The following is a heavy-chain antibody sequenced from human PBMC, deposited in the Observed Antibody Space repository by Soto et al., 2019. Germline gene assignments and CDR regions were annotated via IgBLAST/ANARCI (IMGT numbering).Heavy chain of an antibody. CDR3: ARHVSYDFWSGYLVGFDY. CDR1: GGSISSSNW. Sequence: SETLCLTCAVAGGSISSSNWWCWVRPPPGKGLEWIGEIYHSGSTNYNPSLKSRVTISVDKSKNQFSLKLSSVTAADTAVYYCARHVSYDFWSGYLVGFDYWGQGTLVTVSS. J-gene: IGHJ4*02. V-gene: IGHV4-4*02. D-gene: IGHD3-3*01. CDR2: IYHSGST.